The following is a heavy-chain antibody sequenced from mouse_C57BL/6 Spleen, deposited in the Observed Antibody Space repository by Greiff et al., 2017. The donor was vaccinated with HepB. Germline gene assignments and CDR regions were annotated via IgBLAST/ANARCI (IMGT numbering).Heavy chain of an antibody. J-gene: IGHJ4*01. V-gene: IGHV5-4*01. D-gene: IGHD1-1*01. CDR2: ISDGGSYT. CDR3: ARVSVITTVVATYYAMDY. CDR1: GFTFSSYA. Sequence: EVQGVESGGGLVKPGGSLKLSCAASGFTFSSYAMSWVRQTPEKRLEWVATISDGGSYTYYPDNVKGRFTISRDNAKNNLYLQMSHLKSEDTAMYYCARVSVITTVVATYYAMDYWGQGTSVTVSS.